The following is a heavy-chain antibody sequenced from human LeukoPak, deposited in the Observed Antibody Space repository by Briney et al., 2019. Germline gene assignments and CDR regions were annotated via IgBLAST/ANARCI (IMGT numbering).Heavy chain of an antibody. CDR1: GYTFTSYD. D-gene: IGHD3-10*01. CDR2: MNPNSGDT. V-gene: IGHV1-8*01. J-gene: IGHJ5*02. CDR3: ARVPRRGDRFDP. Sequence: ASVKVSCKASGYTFTSYDINWVRQATGQGLEWMRWMNPNSGDTGYAQKFQGRVTMTRDKSITTAYMELSSLRSEDTAVYYCARVPRRGDRFDPWGQGTPVTVSS.